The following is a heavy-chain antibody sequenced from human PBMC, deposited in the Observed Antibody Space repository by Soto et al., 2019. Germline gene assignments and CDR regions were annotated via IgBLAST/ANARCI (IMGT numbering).Heavy chain of an antibody. V-gene: IGHV3-48*02. J-gene: IGHJ4*02. CDR2: ISSSSSTI. Sequence: HPGGSLRLSCAASGFTFSSYSMNWVRQAPGKGLEWVSYISSSSSTIYYADSVKGRFTISRDNAKNSLYLQMNSLRDEDTAVYYCARESPDAGYDFWSGYYHYFDYWGQGTLVTVSS. D-gene: IGHD3-3*01. CDR1: GFTFSSYS. CDR3: ARESPDAGYDFWSGYYHYFDY.